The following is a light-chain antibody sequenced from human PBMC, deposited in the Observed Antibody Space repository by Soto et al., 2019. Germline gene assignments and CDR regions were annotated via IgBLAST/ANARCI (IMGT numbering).Light chain of an antibody. Sequence: EIVLTLSPGTLSLSPGERATVSCRASQSVSSSYLAWYQQRPGQAPRLLIYGVSSRASGIPDRFSGSGSGTDFTLTISRLEPEDFAVYYCQQYDNSPPMYTFGQGTKLEIK. CDR2: GVS. V-gene: IGKV3-20*01. J-gene: IGKJ2*01. CDR1: QSVSSSY. CDR3: QQYDNSPPMYT.